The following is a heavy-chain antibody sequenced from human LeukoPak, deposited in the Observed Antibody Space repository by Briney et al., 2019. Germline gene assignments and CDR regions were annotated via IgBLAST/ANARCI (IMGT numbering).Heavy chain of an antibody. CDR1: GFTFNNYE. CDR2: ISSTSGTK. Sequence: GGSLRLSCAASGFTFNNYEMNWVRQAPGKGLEWVSYISSTSGTKDYADSVKGRFTISRDSAKNSLYLQMNSLRAEDTAVYYCARDSAVAGDYWGQGTLVTVSS. J-gene: IGHJ4*02. D-gene: IGHD6-19*01. CDR3: ARDSAVAGDY. V-gene: IGHV3-48*03.